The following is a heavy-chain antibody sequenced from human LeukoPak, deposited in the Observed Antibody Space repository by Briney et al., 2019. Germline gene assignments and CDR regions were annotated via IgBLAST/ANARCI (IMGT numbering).Heavy chain of an antibody. Sequence: PGGSLRLSCAASGFTFRSHAMSWVRQAPGKGLDYVSTITGSGGSTYYADSVKGRFTISRDNSKNTLYLQMNSLRAEDTAVYYCARVLLPLYGMDVWGQGTTVTVSS. D-gene: IGHD3-22*01. CDR2: ITGSGGST. V-gene: IGHV3-23*01. J-gene: IGHJ6*02. CDR3: ARVLLPLYGMDV. CDR1: GFTFRSHA.